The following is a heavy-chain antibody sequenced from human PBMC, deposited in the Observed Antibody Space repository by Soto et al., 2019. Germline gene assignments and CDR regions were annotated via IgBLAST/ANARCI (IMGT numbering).Heavy chain of an antibody. J-gene: IGHJ6*02. V-gene: IGHV4-34*01. CDR2: INHGGRT. CDR3: ARNGSYYDFWSGYYFGGGMDV. Sequence: QVQLQQWGAGLLKPSETLSHTCAVYGGSFSGYYWSWIRQPPGKGLEWIGEINHGGRTNYNPSLKSRVTISVDTSKNQFSLKLSSVTAADTAVYYCARNGSYYDFWSGYYFGGGMDVWGQGTTVTVSS. CDR1: GGSFSGYY. D-gene: IGHD3-3*01.